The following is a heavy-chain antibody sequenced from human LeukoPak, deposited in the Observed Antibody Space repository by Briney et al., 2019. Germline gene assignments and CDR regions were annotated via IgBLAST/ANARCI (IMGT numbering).Heavy chain of an antibody. CDR2: IKQDGSEK. V-gene: IGHV3-7*01. Sequence: GGSLRLSCAASGFTFSSYWMSWVRQAPGKGLEWVANIKQDGSEKYYVDSVKGRFTISRDNAKNLLYLQMNSLRAEDTAVYYCARGALSGDYDDEFDYWGQGTLVTVSS. D-gene: IGHD4-17*01. J-gene: IGHJ4*02. CDR1: GFTFSSYW. CDR3: ARGALSGDYDDEFDY.